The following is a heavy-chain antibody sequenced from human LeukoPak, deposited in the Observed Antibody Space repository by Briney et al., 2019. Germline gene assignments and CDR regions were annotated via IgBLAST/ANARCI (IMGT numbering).Heavy chain of an antibody. CDR3: AKEESGYDSRYYGMDV. D-gene: IGHD5-12*01. J-gene: IGHJ6*02. CDR1: GFTFSSYG. Sequence: SGGSLRLSCAASGFTFSSYGMHWVRQAPGKGLEWVAVISYDGSNKYYADSVKDRFTISRDNSKNTLYLQMNSLRAEDTAVYYCAKEESGYDSRYYGMDVWGQGTTVTVSS. V-gene: IGHV3-30*18. CDR2: ISYDGSNK.